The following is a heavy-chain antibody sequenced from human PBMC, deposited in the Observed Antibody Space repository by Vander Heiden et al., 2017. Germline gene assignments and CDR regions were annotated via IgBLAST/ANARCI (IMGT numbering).Heavy chain of an antibody. V-gene: IGHV1-8*01. J-gene: IGHJ6*02. CDR2: MNPNCAIT. CDR3: AGGLEYGMDV. D-gene: IGHD3-3*01. CDR1: GCTFTSHD. Sequence: QLQLVQSGAAVKKPGAAVRVSCKASGCTFTSHDINWGLQPNGQGLGWTGWMNPNCAITGYAQKFQGRVTMTRITSISTAYMELSSLRSEDSAVYYCAGGLEYGMDVWGQGTTVTVSS.